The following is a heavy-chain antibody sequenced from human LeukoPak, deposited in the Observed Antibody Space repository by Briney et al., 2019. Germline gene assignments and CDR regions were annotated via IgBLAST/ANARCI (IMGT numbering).Heavy chain of an antibody. CDR1: GFSFSHAW. V-gene: IGHV3-15*01. CDR3: TTSPQWLEN. J-gene: IGHJ4*02. Sequence: PGGSLRLSCAASGFSFSHAWMTWVRQAPGKGLEWIGRIQNETDGGTTDYAAPVKGRFTISRDDSKNMLYLQMNSLKNEDTAVYYCTTSPQWLENWGQGTLVTVSP. CDR2: IQNETDGGTT. D-gene: IGHD6-19*01.